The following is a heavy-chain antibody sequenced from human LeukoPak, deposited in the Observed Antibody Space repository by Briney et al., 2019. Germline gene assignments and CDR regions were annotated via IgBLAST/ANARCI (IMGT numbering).Heavy chain of an antibody. CDR2: IYHSGST. Sequence: SETLSLTCPVSGYSISSGYYWGWIRQPPGKGLEWIGSIYHSGSTYYNPSLKSRVTISVDTSKNQFSLNLSSVTAADTAVYYCARPSRYYYGSGSYLTKYYFDYWGQGTLVTVSS. CDR3: ARPSRYYYGSGSYLTKYYFDY. V-gene: IGHV4-38-2*01. J-gene: IGHJ4*02. CDR1: GYSISSGYY. D-gene: IGHD3-10*01.